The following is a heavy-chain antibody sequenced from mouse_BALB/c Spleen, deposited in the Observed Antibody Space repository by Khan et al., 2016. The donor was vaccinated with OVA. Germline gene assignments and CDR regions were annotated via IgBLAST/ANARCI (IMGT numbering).Heavy chain of an antibody. CDR3: ARAGYVGFAY. J-gene: IGHJ3*01. CDR2: SYPGRGYT. V-gene: IGHV1-77*01. Sequence: QVRLQQSGPELVKPGASVKMSCKASGYTFTDYLINWVKKRNGQGFEWIGESYPGRGYTNYNEKFKGKATLTSDKSSNTAYIQLSSLTSEDSAVYFCARAGYVGFAYWDQGTLVTVSA. CDR1: GYTFTDYL. D-gene: IGHD3-2*02.